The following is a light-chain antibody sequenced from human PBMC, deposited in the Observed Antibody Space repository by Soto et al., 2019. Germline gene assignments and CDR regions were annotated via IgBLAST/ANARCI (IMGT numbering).Light chain of an antibody. J-gene: IGKJ1*01. Sequence: IQMTQSPSTLSGSVGDRVTITCRASQGIRNDLGWYQQKPGKAPKLLIYAASSLQSGVPSRFSGSGSGTDFTLTISSLQPEDFATYYCHQYKTWTFGQGTKVDIK. V-gene: IGKV1-6*01. CDR3: HQYKTWT. CDR1: QGIRND. CDR2: AAS.